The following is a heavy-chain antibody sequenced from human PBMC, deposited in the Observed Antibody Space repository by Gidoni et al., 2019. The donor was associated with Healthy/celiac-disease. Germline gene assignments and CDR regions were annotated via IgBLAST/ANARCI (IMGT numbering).Heavy chain of an antibody. Sequence: QLQLQESGPGLVKPSETPSLTCTVSGGAISSTSYYWGWIRQPPGKGLEWIGSIYYSGSTYYNPSLKSRVTISVDTSKNQFSLKLSSVTAADTAVYYCARHCSRAAAGSYYFDYWGQGTLVTVSS. CDR1: GGAISSTSYY. V-gene: IGHV4-39*01. J-gene: IGHJ4*02. CDR3: ARHCSRAAAGSYYFDY. CDR2: IYYSGST. D-gene: IGHD6-13*01.